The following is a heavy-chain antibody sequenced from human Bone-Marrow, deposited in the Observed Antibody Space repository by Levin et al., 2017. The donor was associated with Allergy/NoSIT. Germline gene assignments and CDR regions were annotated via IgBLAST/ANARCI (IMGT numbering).Heavy chain of an antibody. D-gene: IGHD1-14*01. CDR2: LTNDTLNK. CDR1: GFIFSDHA. V-gene: IGHV3-30*04. Sequence: GGSLRLSCRASGFIFSDHAMHWVRQAPGKGLEWVSILTNDTLNKSYADSVKGRFTISRDNSRNILYLQMESLRTEDTATYYCARRYKEDQKEVEFLDLWGRGTAVTVSS. CDR3: ARRYKEDQKEVEFLDL. J-gene: IGHJ2*01.